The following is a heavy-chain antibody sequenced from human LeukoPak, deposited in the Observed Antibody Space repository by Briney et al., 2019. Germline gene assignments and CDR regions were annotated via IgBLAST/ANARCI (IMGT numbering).Heavy chain of an antibody. CDR1: GYTFTSYG. Sequence: GASVKVFCKASGYTFTSYGISWVRQAPGQGLEWMGWISAYNGNTNYAQKLQGRVTMTTDTSTSTAYMELRSLRSDDTAVYYCARSGYTGSYYYYYYYMDVWGKGTTVTVSS. J-gene: IGHJ6*03. CDR3: ARSGYTGSYYYYYYYMDV. V-gene: IGHV1-18*01. D-gene: IGHD1-26*01. CDR2: ISAYNGNT.